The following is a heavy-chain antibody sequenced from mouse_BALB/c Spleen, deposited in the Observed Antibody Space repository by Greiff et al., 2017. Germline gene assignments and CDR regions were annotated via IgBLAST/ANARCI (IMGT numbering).Heavy chain of an antibody. CDR2: IDPANGNT. V-gene: IGHV14-3*02. CDR3: APQDFDV. CDR1: GFNIKDTY. D-gene: IGHD3-1*01. J-gene: IGHJ1*01. Sequence: EVQRVESGAELVKPGASVKLSCTASGFNIKDTYMHWVKQRPEQGLEWIGRIDPANGNTKYDPKFQGKATITADTSSNTAYLQLSSLTSEDTAVYYCAPQDFDVWGAGTTVTVSS.